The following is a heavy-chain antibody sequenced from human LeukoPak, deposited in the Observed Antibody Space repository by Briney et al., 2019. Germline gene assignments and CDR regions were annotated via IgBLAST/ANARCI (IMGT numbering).Heavy chain of an antibody. V-gene: IGHV5-10-1*04. CDR2: IDPGDSYT. Sequence: GESLRISCKGSGYSFSSYWISWVRQMPGKGLEWMGRIDPGDSYTNYSPSFQGQVTISADKSITTAYLQWSSLKASDTAMYYCATPHDATAYYYDSSGYFYWGQGTLVTVSS. CDR1: GYSFSSYW. CDR3: ATPHDATAYYYDSSGYFY. J-gene: IGHJ4*02. D-gene: IGHD3-22*01.